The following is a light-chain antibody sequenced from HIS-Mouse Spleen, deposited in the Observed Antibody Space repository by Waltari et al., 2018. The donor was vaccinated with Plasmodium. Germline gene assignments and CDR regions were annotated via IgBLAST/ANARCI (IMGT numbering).Light chain of an antibody. CDR2: EDS. CDR1: ALPKKY. Sequence: SYELTQPPSVSVSPGQTARITCSGDALPKKYPYSYPQKSGQAPVLVIYEDSKRPSGIPERFSGSSSGTMATLTISGAQVEDEADYYCYSTDSSGNHRVFGGGTKLTV. V-gene: IGLV3-10*01. J-gene: IGLJ3*02. CDR3: YSTDSSGNHRV.